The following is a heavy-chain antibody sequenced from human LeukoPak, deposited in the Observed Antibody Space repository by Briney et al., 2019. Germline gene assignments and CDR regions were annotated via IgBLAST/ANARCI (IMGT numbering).Heavy chain of an antibody. CDR3: TTDSPLYSSRRGRFDP. Sequence: GGSLRLSCAASGFTFSGYSMNWVRQAPGKGLEWVGRIKSKTDGGTTDNAAPVKGRFTISRDDSKNTLYLQMNSLKTEDTAVYYCTTDSPLYSSRRGRFDPWGQGTLVTVSS. D-gene: IGHD6-13*01. J-gene: IGHJ5*02. CDR2: IKSKTDGGTT. V-gene: IGHV3-15*01. CDR1: GFTFSGYS.